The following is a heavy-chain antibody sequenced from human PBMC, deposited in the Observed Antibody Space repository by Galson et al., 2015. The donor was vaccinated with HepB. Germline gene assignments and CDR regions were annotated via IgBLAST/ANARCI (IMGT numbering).Heavy chain of an antibody. CDR3: ARVSVAGRDIVDF. CDR1: GFTLSDYY. Sequence: SLRLSCAVSGFTLSDYYMSWIRQAPGKGLEWVSYMSGSGRFTTYGDSVKGRFTISGDTAKNSLYLQMNSLKVDDTAIYYCARVSVAGRDIVDFWGQGTLVSVSP. D-gene: IGHD6-19*01. CDR2: MSGSGRFT. J-gene: IGHJ4*02. V-gene: IGHV3-11*06.